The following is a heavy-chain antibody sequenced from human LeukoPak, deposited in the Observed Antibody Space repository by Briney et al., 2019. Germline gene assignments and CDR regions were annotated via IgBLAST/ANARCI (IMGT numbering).Heavy chain of an antibody. Sequence: SETLSLTCTVSGGSISSYYWSWIRQPAGKGLEWVGRIYTSGSTNYNPSLKSRVTMSVDTSKNQFSLKLSSVTAADTAVYYCARGKGSYPRTRYFDYWGQGTLVTVSP. J-gene: IGHJ4*02. CDR1: GGSISSYY. CDR3: ARGKGSYPRTRYFDY. CDR2: IYTSGST. V-gene: IGHV4-4*07. D-gene: IGHD1-26*01.